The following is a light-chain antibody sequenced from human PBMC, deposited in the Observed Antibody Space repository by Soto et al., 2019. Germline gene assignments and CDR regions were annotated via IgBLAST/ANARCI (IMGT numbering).Light chain of an antibody. CDR1: QSVSSD. V-gene: IGKV3-15*01. J-gene: IGKJ1*01. Sequence: EIVMTQSPATLSVSPGERATLSCRASQSVSSDLAWYHQKPGQAPRLLIYGASTRATGIPARFSGSGSGTVFTLTINSLQSEDFAVYYCQQYNNWPRTFGHGTKVEIK. CDR3: QQYNNWPRT. CDR2: GAS.